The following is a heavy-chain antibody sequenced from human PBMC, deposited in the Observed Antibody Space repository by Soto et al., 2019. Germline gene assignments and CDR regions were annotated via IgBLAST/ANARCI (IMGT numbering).Heavy chain of an antibody. D-gene: IGHD3-3*01. J-gene: IGHJ6*03. CDR2: IGTAGDT. CDR1: GFTFSSYD. V-gene: IGHV3-13*01. CDR3: ARGAIFGVAPMDV. Sequence: EVQLVESGGGLVQPGGSLRLSCAASGFTFSSYDMHWVRQATGKGLEWVSAIGTAGDTYYPGSVKGRFTISRENVKNSLYLQMNSLRAGDTAVYYCARGAIFGVAPMDVWGKGTTVTVSS.